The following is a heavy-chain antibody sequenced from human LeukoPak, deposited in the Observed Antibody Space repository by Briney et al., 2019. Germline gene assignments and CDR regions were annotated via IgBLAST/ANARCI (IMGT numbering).Heavy chain of an antibody. D-gene: IGHD2-15*01. CDR2: IYYSGST. CDR3: ARDQRTNCSGGSCYSVWFDP. Sequence: SETLSLTCAVYGGSFSGYYWSWIRQPPGKGLEWIGYIYYSGSTNYNPSLKSRVTISVDTSKNQFSLKLSSVTAADTAVYYCARDQRTNCSGGSCYSVWFDPWGQGTLVTVSS. CDR1: GGSFSGYY. V-gene: IGHV4-59*01. J-gene: IGHJ5*02.